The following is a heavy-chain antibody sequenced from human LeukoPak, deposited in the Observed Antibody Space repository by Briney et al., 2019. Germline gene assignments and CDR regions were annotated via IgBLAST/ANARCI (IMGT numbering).Heavy chain of an antibody. D-gene: IGHD3-16*02. Sequence: SETLSLTCTVSGGSVSSGGYYWSWIRQHPGKGLEWIGYIYYSGSTYYNPSLKSRVTISVDTSKNQFSLKLSSVTAADTAVYYCARVISNWFDPWGQGTLVTASS. V-gene: IGHV4-31*03. CDR3: ARVISNWFDP. J-gene: IGHJ5*02. CDR2: IYYSGST. CDR1: GGSVSSGGYY.